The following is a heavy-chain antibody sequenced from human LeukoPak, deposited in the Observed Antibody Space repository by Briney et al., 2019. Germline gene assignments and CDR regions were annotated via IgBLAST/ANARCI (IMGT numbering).Heavy chain of an antibody. J-gene: IGHJ6*04. Sequence: SETLSLTCAVSGDSISTNNWYNWVRQPPGKGLEWIGEIYHSGNVNYNPSLKSRVTISVDKSKNQFSLKLTSVTAADTAVYYCARDLGSSTPSGVWGRGTTVTVSS. CDR2: IYHSGNV. CDR1: GDSISTNNW. D-gene: IGHD1-26*01. CDR3: ARDLGSSTPSGV. V-gene: IGHV4-4*02.